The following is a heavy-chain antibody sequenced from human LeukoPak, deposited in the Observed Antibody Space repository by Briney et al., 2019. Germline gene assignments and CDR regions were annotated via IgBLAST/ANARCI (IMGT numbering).Heavy chain of an antibody. V-gene: IGHV1-2*02. D-gene: IGHD3-10*01. CDR1: GYTFTCYY. Sequence: ASVKVSCKASGYTFTCYYMHWVRQAPGQGLEWMGWINPNSGGTNYAQKFQGRVTMTRDTSISTAYMELSRLRSDDTAVYYCARDVSGSGSYYPFDYWGQGTLVTVSS. CDR3: ARDVSGSGSYYPFDY. CDR2: INPNSGGT. J-gene: IGHJ4*02.